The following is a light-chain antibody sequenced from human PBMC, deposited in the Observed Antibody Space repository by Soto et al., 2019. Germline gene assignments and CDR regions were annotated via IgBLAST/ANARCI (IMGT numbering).Light chain of an antibody. CDR2: AAS. J-gene: IGKJ2*01. CDR3: QQSYGIPPS. CDR1: QSISSY. Sequence: DIQMTQSPSSLSASVGDRVTITGRASQSISSYLNWYQQKPGKAPKLLIYAASSLQTGVPSRFSGSGSGTDFALPISSLLPEDFATYFCQQSYGIPPSLGQGTKLEIK. V-gene: IGKV1-39*01.